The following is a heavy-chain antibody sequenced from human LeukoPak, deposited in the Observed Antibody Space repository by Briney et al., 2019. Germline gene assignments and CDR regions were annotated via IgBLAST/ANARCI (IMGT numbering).Heavy chain of an antibody. J-gene: IGHJ4*02. CDR2: ISAYNGNT. V-gene: IGHV1-18*01. CDR3: ARSITTYYYDSSGYSHFDY. Sequence: GASVKVSCKASGYTFTSYGISWVRQAPGQGLKWMGWISAYNGNTNYAQKLQGRVTMTTDTSTSTAYMELRSLRSDDTAVYYCARSITTYYYDSSGYSHFDYWGQGTLVTVSS. D-gene: IGHD3-22*01. CDR1: GYTFTSYG.